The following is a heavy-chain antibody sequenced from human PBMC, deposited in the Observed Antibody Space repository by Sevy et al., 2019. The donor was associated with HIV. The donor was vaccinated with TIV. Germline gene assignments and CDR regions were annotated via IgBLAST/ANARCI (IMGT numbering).Heavy chain of an antibody. J-gene: IGHJ6*02. CDR2: ISGSGGST. Sequence: GGSLRLSCAASGFTFSTYAMTWVRQAPGKGLQWVSVISGSGGSTYYADSVKGRFTMSRDNSNNTMYLQMNSLRAEDTAVYYCARRPDFGVVIPTGVMDVWGQGTTVTVSS. CDR3: ARRPDFGVVIPTGVMDV. V-gene: IGHV3-23*01. D-gene: IGHD3-3*01. CDR1: GFTFSTYA.